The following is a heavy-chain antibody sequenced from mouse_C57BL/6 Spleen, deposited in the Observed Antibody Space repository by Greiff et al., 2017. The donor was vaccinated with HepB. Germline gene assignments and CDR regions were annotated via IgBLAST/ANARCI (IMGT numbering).Heavy chain of an antibody. CDR3: ARVRLRRDAMDY. CDR1: GYTFTSYW. D-gene: IGHD2-2*01. Sequence: VQLQQPGAELVKPGASVKMSCKASGYTFTSYWITWVKQRPGQGLEWIGDIYPGSGSTNYNEKFKSKATLTVDTSSSTAYMQLSSLTSEDSAVYYCARVRLRRDAMDYWGQGTSVTVSS. CDR2: IYPGSGST. V-gene: IGHV1-55*01. J-gene: IGHJ4*01.